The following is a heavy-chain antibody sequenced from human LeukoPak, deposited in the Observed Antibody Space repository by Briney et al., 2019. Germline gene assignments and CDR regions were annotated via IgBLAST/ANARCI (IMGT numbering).Heavy chain of an antibody. CDR1: GFTLSDYY. Sequence: TGGSLRLSCAASGFTLSDYYMSWIRQAPGKGLEWVSYISSSGSTIYYADSVKGRFTISRDNAKNSLYLQMNSLRAEDTAVYYCARDIEPDGYNSGPFDYWGQGTLVTVSS. CDR3: ARDIEPDGYNSGPFDY. D-gene: IGHD5-24*01. V-gene: IGHV3-11*04. CDR2: ISSSGSTI. J-gene: IGHJ4*02.